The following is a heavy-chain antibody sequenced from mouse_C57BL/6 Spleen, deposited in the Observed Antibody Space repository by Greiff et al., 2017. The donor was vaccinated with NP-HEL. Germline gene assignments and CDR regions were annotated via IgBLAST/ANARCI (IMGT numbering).Heavy chain of an antibody. Sequence: DVQLQESGAELVRPGASVKLSCTASGFNIKDDYMHWVKQRPEQGLEWIGWIDPENGDTEYASKFQGKATITADTSSNTAYLQLSSLTSEDTAVYYCTTAAQAHFDYWGQGTTLTVSS. CDR2: IDPENGDT. J-gene: IGHJ2*01. D-gene: IGHD3-2*02. V-gene: IGHV14-4*01. CDR3: TTAAQAHFDY. CDR1: GFNIKDDY.